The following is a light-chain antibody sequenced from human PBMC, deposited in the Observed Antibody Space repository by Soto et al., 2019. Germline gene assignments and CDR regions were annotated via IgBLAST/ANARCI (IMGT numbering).Light chain of an antibody. CDR1: QNINDW. V-gene: IGKV1-5*03. CDR3: QQYGANSPWT. J-gene: IGKJ1*01. CDR2: KAS. Sequence: DIQVTQSPSTLSASVGDRVTINCRASQNINDWLAWYQQKSGKAPKVLIYKASSLESGVPTRFXGSGSGTEFTLTISSLQTEDVATYYCQQYGANSPWTFGQGTKVEIK.